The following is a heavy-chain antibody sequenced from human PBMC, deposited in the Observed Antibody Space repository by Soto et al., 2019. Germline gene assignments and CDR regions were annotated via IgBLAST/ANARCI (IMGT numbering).Heavy chain of an antibody. J-gene: IGHJ6*02. Sequence: QVQLVQSGAEVKKPGSSVKVSCKASGGTFSSYAISWVRQAPGQGLEWMGGIIPIFGTANYAQKFQGRVTITADKSTSTAYMELSSLRSEDTAVYYCPRGVKVQLELHCGMDVWGQGTTVTVSS. CDR3: PRGVKVQLELHCGMDV. CDR2: IIPIFGTA. CDR1: GGTFSSYA. D-gene: IGHD1-1*01. V-gene: IGHV1-69*06.